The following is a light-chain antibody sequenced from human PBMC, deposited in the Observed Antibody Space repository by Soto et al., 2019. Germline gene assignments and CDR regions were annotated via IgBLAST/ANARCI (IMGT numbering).Light chain of an antibody. Sequence: EIVMTQSPATLSVSPGERATLSCRASQSVGISLAWYQQKPGQAPRLLIYRASTRATGIPDRFSGSGSGTEFTLTISSLQSEHLAVYYCQHYLDWPVYTFGQGTKLEIK. CDR1: QSVGIS. J-gene: IGKJ2*01. V-gene: IGKV3-15*01. CDR3: QHYLDWPVYT. CDR2: RAS.